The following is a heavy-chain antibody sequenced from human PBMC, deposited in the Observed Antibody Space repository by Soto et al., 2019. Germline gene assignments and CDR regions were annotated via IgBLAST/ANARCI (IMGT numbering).Heavy chain of an antibody. CDR3: ARVWERDIVVVPAALSY. D-gene: IGHD2-2*01. Sequence: GPLRLSCAASGFTFSSYSMNWVRQAPGKGLEWVSSISSSSSYIYYADSVKGRFTISRDNAKNSLYLQMNSLRAEDTAVYYCARVWERDIVVVPAALSYWGQGTLVTVSS. J-gene: IGHJ4*02. CDR1: GFTFSSYS. CDR2: ISSSSSYI. V-gene: IGHV3-21*01.